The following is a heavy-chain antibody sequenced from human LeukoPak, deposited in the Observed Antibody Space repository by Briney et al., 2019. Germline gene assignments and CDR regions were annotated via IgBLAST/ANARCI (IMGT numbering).Heavy chain of an antibody. CDR2: TNPNSGGT. CDR3: AIVSTYYYDSSGYYRDY. J-gene: IGHJ4*02. CDR1: GYTFTGYY. V-gene: IGHV1-2*06. D-gene: IGHD3-22*01. Sequence: ASVKVSCKASGYTFTGYYMHWVRQAPGQGLEWMGRTNPNSGGTNYAQKFQGRVTMTRDTSISTAYMELSRLRSDDTAVYYCAIVSTYYYDSSGYYRDYWGQATLVTVSS.